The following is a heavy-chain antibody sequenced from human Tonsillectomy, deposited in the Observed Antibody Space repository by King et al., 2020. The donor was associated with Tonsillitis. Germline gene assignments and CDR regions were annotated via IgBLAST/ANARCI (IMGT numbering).Heavy chain of an antibody. V-gene: IGHV3-30*18. CDR2: ISYDGSNK. CDR1: GFTFSSYG. D-gene: IGHD6-13*01. CDR3: AKDPSGSWYWDFDY. J-gene: IGHJ4*02. Sequence: VQLVQSGGGVVQPGRSLRLSCAASGFTFSSYGMHWVRQAPGKGLEWVAVISYDGSNKYYADSLKGRFTISRDNSKNTLYLQMNSLRAEDTAVYYCAKDPSGSWYWDFDYWGQGTLVTVSS.